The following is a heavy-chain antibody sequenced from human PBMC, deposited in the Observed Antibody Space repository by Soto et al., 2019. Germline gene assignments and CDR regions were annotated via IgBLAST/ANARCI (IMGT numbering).Heavy chain of an antibody. J-gene: IGHJ4*02. CDR3: TRDIPRTSFDL. CDR2: IYPGDSDT. CDR1: GYSLTSYW. D-gene: IGHD2-15*01. V-gene: IGHV5-51*01. Sequence: HGESLKISCKGSGYSLTSYWIGWVRQMPGKGLEWMGIIYPGDSDTRYSPSFQGQVTISADKSISTAYLHVNNLRAEDTAVYYCTRDIPRTSFDLWGQGTLVTVSS.